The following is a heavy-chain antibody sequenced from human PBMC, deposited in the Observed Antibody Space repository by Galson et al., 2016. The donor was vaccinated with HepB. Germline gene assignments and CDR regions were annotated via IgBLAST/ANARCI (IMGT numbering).Heavy chain of an antibody. CDR2: IYWDDNK. V-gene: IGHV2-5*02. CDR1: GFLLGTGGVA. Sequence: PALVKPTQTLTLSCTFSGFLLGTGGVAVAWIRQPPGKTLEWLAMIYWDDNKVYNPSLENRLTISRDSSKDQVVLTMTNMDPVDTATYFCVHTDSQLSHVFFAGSWYYFDYWGQGMLVTVSS. CDR3: VHTDSQLSHVFFAGSWYYFDY. J-gene: IGHJ4*02. D-gene: IGHD2-15*01.